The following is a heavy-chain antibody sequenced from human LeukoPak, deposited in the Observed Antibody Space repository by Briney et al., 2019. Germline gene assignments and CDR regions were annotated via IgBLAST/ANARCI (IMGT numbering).Heavy chain of an antibody. CDR3: ARDGTTNRYNWFDS. D-gene: IGHD2-8*01. CDR1: GFSLSSFQ. CDR2: ISDSGTTE. Sequence: GGSLRLSCAASGFSLSSFQMNWVRQAPGKGLEWISYISDSGTTEYYADSVKGRFTISRDNAKTSLYLQMNSLTGEDTALDYCARDGTTNRYNWFDSWGQGTLVTVSS. J-gene: IGHJ5*01. V-gene: IGHV3-48*03.